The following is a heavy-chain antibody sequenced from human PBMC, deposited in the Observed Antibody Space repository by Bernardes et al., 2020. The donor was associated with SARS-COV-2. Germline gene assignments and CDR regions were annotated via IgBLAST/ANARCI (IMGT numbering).Heavy chain of an antibody. CDR2: IRGTSGII. CDR1: GFTFSSFS. J-gene: IGHJ5*02. CDR3: ARARGYTSGPPYWFDP. Sequence: GGSLRLSCAASGFTFSSFSMNWVRQAPGKGLEWVSYIRGTSGIIYYADSVKGRFTISRDNAKNSLYLQMNSLRDEDTAVYYCARARGYTSGPPYWFDPWGQGTLVTVSS. D-gene: IGHD5-18*01. V-gene: IGHV3-48*02.